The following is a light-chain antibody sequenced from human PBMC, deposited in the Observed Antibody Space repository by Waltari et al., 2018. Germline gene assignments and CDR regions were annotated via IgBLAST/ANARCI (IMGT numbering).Light chain of an antibody. J-gene: IGKJ1*01. CDR1: ESVSHW. V-gene: IGKV1-5*03. Sequence: DIQLTQSPSPLSASVGDRVPITCRARESVSHWLAWDQQRPGKAPRLLIFKASYLEGGVSQRFSGSGSETEFTLTISGLQPDDFATYYCQQYNTYPWTFGQGTKVEIK. CDR3: QQYNTYPWT. CDR2: KAS.